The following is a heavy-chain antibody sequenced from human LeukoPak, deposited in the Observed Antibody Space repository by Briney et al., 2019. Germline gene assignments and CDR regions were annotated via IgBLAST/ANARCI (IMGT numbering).Heavy chain of an antibody. Sequence: ASVKVSCKASGGTFSSYAISWVRQAPGQGLEWMGGIIPIFGTANYAQKFQGRVTITADASTSTAYMELSSLRSEDTAVYYCASGGSSVYQLLPNNWFDPWGQGTLVTVSS. CDR2: IIPIFGTA. J-gene: IGHJ5*02. CDR3: ASGGSSVYQLLPNNWFDP. V-gene: IGHV1-69*13. D-gene: IGHD2-2*01. CDR1: GGTFSSYA.